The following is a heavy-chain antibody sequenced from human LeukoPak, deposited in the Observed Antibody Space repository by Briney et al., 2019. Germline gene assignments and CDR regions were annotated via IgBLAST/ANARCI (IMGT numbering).Heavy chain of an antibody. CDR3: ARAAYDILAYSLDI. CDR1: GHPYSNSW. J-gene: IGHJ3*02. CDR2: IKKDGSER. D-gene: IGHD3-9*01. V-gene: IGHV3-7*04. Sequence: GVSQRLFCAASGHPYSNSWMIWARHAPGKGLECVTNIKKDGSERYYVDSVKGRFAISRDNAKNSLFLQMNSLRAEDTAVYYCARAAYDILAYSLDIWGQGTMVTVSS.